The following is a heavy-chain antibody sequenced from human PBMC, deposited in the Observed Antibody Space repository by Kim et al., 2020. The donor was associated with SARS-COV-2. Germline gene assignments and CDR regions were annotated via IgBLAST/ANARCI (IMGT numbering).Heavy chain of an antibody. CDR3: ANLEGCGGYCSGDAFDI. CDR2: ISYDGSNK. D-gene: IGHD2-15*01. J-gene: IGHJ3*02. CDR1: GFTFSSYG. Sequence: GGSLRLSCAASGFTFSSYGMHWVRQAPGKGLEWVAVISYDGSNKYYADSVKGRFTISRDNSKNTLYLQMNSLRAEDTAVYYCANLEGCGGYCSGDAFDIWGQGTMVTVSS. V-gene: IGHV3-30*18.